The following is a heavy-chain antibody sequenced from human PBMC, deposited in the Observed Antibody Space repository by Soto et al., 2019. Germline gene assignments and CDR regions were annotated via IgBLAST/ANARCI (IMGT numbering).Heavy chain of an antibody. J-gene: IGHJ4*02. CDR2: INPSGGST. D-gene: IGHD4-17*01. CDR1: GYTFTSYY. Sequence: QVQLVQSGAEVKKPGASVKVSCKASGYTFTSYYMHWVRQAPGQGLEWMGIINPSGGSTSYAQKCQGRVTMTRDTSTSTVYMELSSLRSEDTAVYYCARGPASLDDYGDLYFDYWGQGTLVTVSS. V-gene: IGHV1-46*03. CDR3: ARGPASLDDYGDLYFDY.